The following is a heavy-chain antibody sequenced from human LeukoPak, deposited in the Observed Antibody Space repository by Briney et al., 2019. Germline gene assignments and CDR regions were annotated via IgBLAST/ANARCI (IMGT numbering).Heavy chain of an antibody. V-gene: IGHV6-1*01. Sequence: SQTLSLTCAISGDSVSSNSAAWNWIRPSPSRGLEWLGRTYYRSKWYNDYAVSVKSRITINPDTSKNQFSLQLNSVTPEDTAVYYCARERIAAAGTIYYYYGMDVWGQGTTVTVSS. D-gene: IGHD6-13*01. J-gene: IGHJ6*02. CDR1: GDSVSSNSAA. CDR3: ARERIAAAGTIYYYYGMDV. CDR2: TYYRSKWYN.